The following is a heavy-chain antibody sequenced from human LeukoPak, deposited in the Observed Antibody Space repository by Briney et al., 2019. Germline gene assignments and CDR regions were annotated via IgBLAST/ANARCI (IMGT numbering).Heavy chain of an antibody. J-gene: IGHJ3*02. Sequence: PGGSLRLSCAASGFTFDDYAMHWVRQAPGKGLEWVSGISWSSGTIGYADSVKGRFTISRDNAKNSLYLQMNSLRAEDMALYYCTKGLLAVVTHSFDIWGQGTMVTVSS. CDR1: GFTFDDYA. V-gene: IGHV3-9*03. CDR3: TKGLLAVVTHSFDI. CDR2: ISWSSGTI. D-gene: IGHD4-23*01.